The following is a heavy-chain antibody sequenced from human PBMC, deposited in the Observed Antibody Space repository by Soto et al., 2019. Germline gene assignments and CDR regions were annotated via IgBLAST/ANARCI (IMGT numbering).Heavy chain of an antibody. CDR2: ISSSGSTI. CDR1: GFTFSDYY. Sequence: GGSLRLSCAASGFTFSDYYMSWIRQAPGKGLEWVSYISSSGSTIYYADSVKGRFTISRDNAKNSLYLQMNGLRAEDTAVYYCAREIYSNYGWFDPWGQGTLVTVSS. D-gene: IGHD4-4*01. CDR3: AREIYSNYGWFDP. V-gene: IGHV3-11*01. J-gene: IGHJ5*02.